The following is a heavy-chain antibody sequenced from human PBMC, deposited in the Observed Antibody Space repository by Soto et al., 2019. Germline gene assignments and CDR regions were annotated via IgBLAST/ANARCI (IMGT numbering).Heavy chain of an antibody. CDR1: GFAFTNAW. V-gene: IGHV3-15*01. CDR2: IRSQIDGGTT. CDR3: TTVAYGEYVSDY. D-gene: IGHD4-17*01. Sequence: EVELVESGGVLVEPGGSLRLSCAASGFAFTNAWMTWVRQAPGKALEWIGRIRSQIDGGTTDYAGPVKGRFTISRDDSKNTMYLPMKSLKLEYTAVYYCTTVAYGEYVSDYWGPGTLVTVSS. J-gene: IGHJ4*02.